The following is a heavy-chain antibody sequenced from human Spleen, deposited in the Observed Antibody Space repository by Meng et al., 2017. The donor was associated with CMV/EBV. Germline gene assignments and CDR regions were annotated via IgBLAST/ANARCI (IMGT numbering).Heavy chain of an antibody. Sequence: ASVKVSCKASGYTFTGYYMHWVRQAPGQGLEWMGWVNPNSGGTNYAQKFQGRVTMTRDTSISTAYMELSRLRSDDTAVYSCARALQLTSPNYYDTSGYYFDLDYFDYWGQGTLVTVST. J-gene: IGHJ4*02. CDR2: VNPNSGGT. CDR3: ARALQLTSPNYYDTSGYYFDLDYFDY. D-gene: IGHD3-22*01. CDR1: GYTFTGYY. V-gene: IGHV1-2*02.